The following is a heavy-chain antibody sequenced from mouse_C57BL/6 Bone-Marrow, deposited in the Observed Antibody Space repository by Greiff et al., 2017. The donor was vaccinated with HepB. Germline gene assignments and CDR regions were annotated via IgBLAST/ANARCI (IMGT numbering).Heavy chain of an antibody. CDR3: ARGPYGSSYWYFDV. Sequence: EVQLVESGGGLVKPGGSLKLSCAASGFTFSDYGMHWVRQAPEKGLEWVAYISSGSSTIYYADTVKGRFTISRDNAKNTLFLQMASLRSEDTAMYYCARGPYGSSYWYFDVWGTGTTVTVSS. D-gene: IGHD1-1*01. V-gene: IGHV5-17*01. CDR2: ISSGSSTI. CDR1: GFTFSDYG. J-gene: IGHJ1*03.